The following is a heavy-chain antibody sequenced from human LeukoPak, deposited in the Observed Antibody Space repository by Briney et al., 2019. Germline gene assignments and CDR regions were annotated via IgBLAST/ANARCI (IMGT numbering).Heavy chain of an antibody. V-gene: IGHV3-30*18. Sequence: PGGSLRLSCAASGFTFSSYSMNWVRQAPGKGLEWVAVISYDGSDKYYVDSVKGRFTISRDNSENTLYLQMNSLRTEDTAVYYCAKGASYNGAYYNDYWGQGTLVTVSS. D-gene: IGHD3-3*01. CDR3: AKGASYNGAYYNDY. J-gene: IGHJ4*02. CDR2: ISYDGSDK. CDR1: GFTFSSYS.